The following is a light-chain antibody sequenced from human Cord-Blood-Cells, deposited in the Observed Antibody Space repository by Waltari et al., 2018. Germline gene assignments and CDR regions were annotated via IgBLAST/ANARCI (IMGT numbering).Light chain of an antibody. CDR3: CSYEGSSTFVV. CDR1: SSDVGSYNL. CDR2: EGS. V-gene: IGLV2-23*03. J-gene: IGLJ2*01. Sequence: QPALTQPASVSGSPGQSITISCIGTSSDVGSYNLVSWYQQHPGKAPKLMIEEGSKRPLEVSNRFTGSKSGSAASLTISGRQAEYEADYYCCSYEGSSTFVVFGGGTKLTVL.